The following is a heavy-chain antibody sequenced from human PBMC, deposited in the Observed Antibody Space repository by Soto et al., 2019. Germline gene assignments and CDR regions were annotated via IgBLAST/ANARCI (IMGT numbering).Heavy chain of an antibody. D-gene: IGHD6-19*01. CDR1: VFSISSGYY. CDR2: IYHGGST. Sequence: SETLSLTCGFSVFSISSGYYWGWVRQPPGKGLEWIGTIYHGGSTFYNPSLKSRVTISVDTSKNQFSLKLSSVTAADTALYYCARVASSGWNHNFFDYWGQGTLVIVSS. CDR3: ARVASSGWNHNFFDY. J-gene: IGHJ4*02. V-gene: IGHV4-38-2*01.